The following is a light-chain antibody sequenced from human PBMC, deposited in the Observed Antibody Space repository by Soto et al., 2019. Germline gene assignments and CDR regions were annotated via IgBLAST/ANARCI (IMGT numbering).Light chain of an antibody. CDR2: SAS. Sequence: EIVMTQSPDTLSVSPGERASLSCRASQSVMTKLAWYQKKPCQAHRLLMYSASIRATGIPARFSGSGSGTEFSLTISSLQPEDFAIYYCQQYSDWPTWTFGQGTKVDIK. CDR3: QQYSDWPTWT. CDR1: QSVMTK. J-gene: IGKJ1*01. V-gene: IGKV3-15*01.